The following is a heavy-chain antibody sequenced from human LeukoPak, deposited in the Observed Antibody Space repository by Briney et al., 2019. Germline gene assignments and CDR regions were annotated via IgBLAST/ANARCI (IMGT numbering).Heavy chain of an antibody. CDR2: INPSGGST. CDR1: GYTFTIYY. Sequence: ASVNVSCTASGYTFTIYYMHWVRQAPGQGLEWMGIINPSGGSTNYAQKFQGRVTITADESTSTAYMELSSLRSEDTAVYYCARPDEDRGYSYGYNYWGQGTLVTVS. D-gene: IGHD5-18*01. V-gene: IGHV1-46*01. J-gene: IGHJ4*02. CDR3: ARPDEDRGYSYGYNY.